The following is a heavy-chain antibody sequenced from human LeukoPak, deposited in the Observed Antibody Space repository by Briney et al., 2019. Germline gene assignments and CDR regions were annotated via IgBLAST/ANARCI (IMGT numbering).Heavy chain of an antibody. V-gene: IGHV3-43*01. D-gene: IGHD2-2*01. CDR3: ARGFVVVVPAAAMRGDYFDY. CDR2: ISWDGGST. J-gene: IGHJ4*02. Sequence: GGSLRLSCAASGFTFDDYTMHWVRQAPGKGLEWVSLISWDGGSTYYADSVKGRFTISRDNSKNSLYLQMNSLRAEDTAVYYCARGFVVVVPAAAMRGDYFDYWGQGTLVTVSS. CDR1: GFTFDDYT.